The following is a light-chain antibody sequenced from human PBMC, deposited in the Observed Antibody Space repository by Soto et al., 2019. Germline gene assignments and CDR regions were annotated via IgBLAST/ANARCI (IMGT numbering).Light chain of an antibody. CDR1: QTIRSNY. Sequence: DTVLTQSPGTLSLSPGERATLSCRASQTIRSNYLAWYRQTPGQAPRLLIYGASNRATGIADRFSGSGSGTDFTLIISRLEPEDFALYYCQQYGSSPWTFGQWTKVEIK. CDR2: GAS. J-gene: IGKJ1*01. V-gene: IGKV3-20*01. CDR3: QQYGSSPWT.